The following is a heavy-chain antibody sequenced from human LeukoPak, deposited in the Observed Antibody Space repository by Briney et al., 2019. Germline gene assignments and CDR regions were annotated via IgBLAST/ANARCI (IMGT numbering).Heavy chain of an antibody. Sequence: SETLSLTCGVSGGSISSSPYHWGWIRQPPGKGLEWIASIYYSGSTYYNPSLKSRLTISVDTSKNQFSLKLSSVTAADTAVYYCARHMSDRGGYYYYYMDVWGKGTTVTVSS. J-gene: IGHJ6*03. V-gene: IGHV4-39*01. CDR2: IYYSGST. CDR3: ARHMSDRGGYYYYYMDV. CDR1: GGSISSSPYH. D-gene: IGHD2-15*01.